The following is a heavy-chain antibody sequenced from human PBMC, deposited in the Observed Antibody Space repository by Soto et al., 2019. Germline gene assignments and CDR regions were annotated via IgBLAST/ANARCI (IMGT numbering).Heavy chain of an antibody. Sequence: SETLSLTCTVSGGSISSYYWSGIGQPPGKGLGWIGYIYYSGSTNYNPSLTSRVTISVDTSKNQFSPKLSSVTAADTASYYCARGSSGSGSYYYSYYMDVWGQGTTVTVSS. J-gene: IGHJ6*03. CDR2: IYYSGST. D-gene: IGHD3-10*01. CDR3: ARGSSGSGSYYYSYYMDV. V-gene: IGHV4-59*01. CDR1: GGSISSYY.